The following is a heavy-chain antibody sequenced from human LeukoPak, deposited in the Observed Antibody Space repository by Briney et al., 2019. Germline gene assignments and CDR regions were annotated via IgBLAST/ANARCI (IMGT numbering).Heavy chain of an antibody. CDR1: GFTVSSNY. V-gene: IGHV3-23*01. Sequence: GGSLRLSCAASGFTVSSNYMSWVRQAPGKGLEWVSAISGSGGSTYYADSVKGRFTISRDNSKNTLYLQMNSLRAEDTAVYYCAKADSSGYYPYYFDYWGQGTLVTVSS. CDR3: AKADSSGYYPYYFDY. D-gene: IGHD3-22*01. CDR2: ISGSGGST. J-gene: IGHJ4*02.